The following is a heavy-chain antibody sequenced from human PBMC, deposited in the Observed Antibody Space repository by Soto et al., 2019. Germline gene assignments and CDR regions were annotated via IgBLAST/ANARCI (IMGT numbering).Heavy chain of an antibody. Sequence: GSLRLSCAASGFTFSSYWMSWVRQAPGKGLEWVANIKQDGSEKYYVDSVKGRFTISRDNAKNSLYLQMNSLRAEDTAVYYCARADGDYEGYYYGMDVWGQGTTVTVSS. CDR1: GFTFSSYW. D-gene: IGHD4-17*01. CDR2: IKQDGSEK. CDR3: ARADGDYEGYYYGMDV. J-gene: IGHJ6*02. V-gene: IGHV3-7*03.